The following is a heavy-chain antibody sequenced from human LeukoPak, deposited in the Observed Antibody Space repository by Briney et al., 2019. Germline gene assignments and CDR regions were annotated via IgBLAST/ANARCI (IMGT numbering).Heavy chain of an antibody. D-gene: IGHD3-10*01. CDR3: ARSITMVRGVNTHFDY. CDR2: INAGNGNT. CDR1: GYTFTIYT. V-gene: IGHV1-3*01. J-gene: IGHJ4*02. Sequence: ASVKVSCKASGYTFTIYTMHWVRQAPGQRLEWMGWINAGNGNTKYSQKFQGRVTITRDTSASTAYMELSSLRSEDTAVYYCARSITMVRGVNTHFDYWGQGTLVTVSS.